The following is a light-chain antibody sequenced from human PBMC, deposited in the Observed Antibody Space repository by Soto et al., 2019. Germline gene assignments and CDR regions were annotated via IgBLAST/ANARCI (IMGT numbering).Light chain of an antibody. J-gene: IGKJ4*01. Sequence: DIVMTQSPLSLPVTPGEPASISCRSSQSLIHSNGYNYLAWFLQKAGQSPQLLIYLGSSRAAGVPDRFSGSGSGTDFTLQISRVEAEDVGVYYCMQLLHTPLTFGGGTKVEIE. V-gene: IGKV2-28*01. CDR2: LGS. CDR1: QSLIHSNGYNY. CDR3: MQLLHTPLT.